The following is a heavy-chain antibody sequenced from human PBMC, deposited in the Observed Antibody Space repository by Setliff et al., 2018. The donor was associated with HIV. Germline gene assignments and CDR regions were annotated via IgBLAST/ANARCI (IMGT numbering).Heavy chain of an antibody. V-gene: IGHV1-8*01. J-gene: IGHJ5*02. CDR3: ARGACDSSGYYYWFDP. CDR2: MNPESGNT. CDR1: GYTVTSYD. D-gene: IGHD3-22*01. Sequence: ASVKVSCKAPGYTVTSYDINWVRQATGQGLEWMGWMNPESGNTGYAQKFQGGVTMTRNTSISTAYMELSSLRSEDTAVYYCARGACDSSGYYYWFDPWGQGTLVTVSS.